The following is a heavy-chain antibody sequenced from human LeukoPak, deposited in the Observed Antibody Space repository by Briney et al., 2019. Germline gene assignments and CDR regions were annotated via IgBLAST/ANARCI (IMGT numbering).Heavy chain of an antibody. D-gene: IGHD3-3*01. CDR3: AKDSRFWSGLIDY. CDR1: GFTFSSYG. V-gene: IGHV3-30*02. CDR2: IRYDGSNK. Sequence: PGRSLRLSCAASGFTFSSYGMHWVRQAPGKGLEWVAFIRYDGSNKYYADPVKGRFTISRDNSKNTLYLQMNSLRAEDTAVYYCAKDSRFWSGLIDYWGQGTLVTVSS. J-gene: IGHJ4*02.